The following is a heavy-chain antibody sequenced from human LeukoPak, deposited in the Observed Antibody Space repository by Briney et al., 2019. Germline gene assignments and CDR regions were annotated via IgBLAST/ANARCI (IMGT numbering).Heavy chain of an antibody. J-gene: IGHJ4*02. V-gene: IGHV3-11*04. CDR1: EFTFSDYY. CDR3: ARVVAAAADY. CDR2: ISSTSSTR. Sequence: GGSLRLSCAASEFTFSDYYMSWVRQAPGKGLAWVSYISSTSSTRYYADSVKGRFTISRDNAKNSLYLQMNSLRAEDTAVYYCARVVAAAADYWGQGTLVTVSS. D-gene: IGHD6-13*01.